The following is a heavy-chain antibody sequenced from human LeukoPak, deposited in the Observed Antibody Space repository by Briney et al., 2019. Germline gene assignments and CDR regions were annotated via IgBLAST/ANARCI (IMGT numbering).Heavy chain of an antibody. J-gene: IGHJ5*02. CDR1: GGTFSSYT. V-gene: IGHV1-69*04. CDR2: IIPILGIA. D-gene: IGHD3-3*01. Sequence: SVKVSCKASGGTFSSYTISWVRQAPGQRLEWMGRIIPILGIANYAQKFQGRATITADKSTSTAYMELSSLRSEDTAVYYCAREAIFGVVIIKGNWFDPWGQGTLVTVSS. CDR3: AREAIFGVVIIKGNWFDP.